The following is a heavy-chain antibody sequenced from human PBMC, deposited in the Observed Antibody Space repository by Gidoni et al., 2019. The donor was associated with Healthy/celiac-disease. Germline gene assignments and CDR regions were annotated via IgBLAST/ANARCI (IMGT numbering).Heavy chain of an antibody. CDR1: GYTFTGYY. J-gene: IGHJ4*02. Sequence: QVQLVQSGAEVKKPGASVKVSCKASGYTFTGYYMHRVRQAPGQGLEWMGWINPNSGGTNYAQKFQGRVTMTRDTSISTAYMELSRLRSDDTAVYYCARGDTIFGVVIIPHDYWGQGTLVTVSS. V-gene: IGHV1-2*02. CDR3: ARGDTIFGVVIIPHDY. CDR2: INPNSGGT. D-gene: IGHD3-3*01.